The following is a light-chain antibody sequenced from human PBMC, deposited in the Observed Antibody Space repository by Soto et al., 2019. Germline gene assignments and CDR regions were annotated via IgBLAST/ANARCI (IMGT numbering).Light chain of an antibody. Sequence: EIVLTQSPATLFLSPGERATLSCRASQSVSSYLAWYQQKPGQAPRLLIYDASNRVTGIPARFSGSGSGTDFTLTISSLEPEDFAVYYCQQRSNWPPLITFGQGTRLEIK. V-gene: IGKV3-11*01. CDR3: QQRSNWPPLIT. CDR1: QSVSSY. CDR2: DAS. J-gene: IGKJ5*01.